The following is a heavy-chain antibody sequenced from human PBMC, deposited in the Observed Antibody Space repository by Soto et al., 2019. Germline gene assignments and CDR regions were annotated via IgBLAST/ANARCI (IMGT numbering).Heavy chain of an antibody. CDR2: IYNSGST. Sequence: SETLSLTCTVSGDSISSSYWSWLRQPPGKGLEWIGYIYNSGSTNYNPSPKSRVTISGDTSKNQFSLKLSSVTAADTAVYYCARAYYDFWSGAYYYYMDVWGKGTTVTAP. D-gene: IGHD3-3*01. CDR1: GDSISSSY. V-gene: IGHV4-59*01. J-gene: IGHJ6*03. CDR3: ARAYYDFWSGAYYYYMDV.